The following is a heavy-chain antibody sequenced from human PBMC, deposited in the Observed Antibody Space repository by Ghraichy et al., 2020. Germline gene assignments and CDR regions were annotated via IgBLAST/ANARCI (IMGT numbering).Heavy chain of an antibody. CDR3: ARKFGGGSVDP. V-gene: IGHV4-34*01. J-gene: IGHJ5*02. CDR2: INHSGST. CDR1: GGSFSDYY. Sequence: ETLSLTCAVYGGSFSDYYWSWIRQPPGKGLEWIGEINHSGSTNYNTSLKSRVTISVDTSKNQFSLKLSSVTAADTAVYYCARKFGGGSVDPWGQGTLVTVSS. D-gene: IGHD2-15*01.